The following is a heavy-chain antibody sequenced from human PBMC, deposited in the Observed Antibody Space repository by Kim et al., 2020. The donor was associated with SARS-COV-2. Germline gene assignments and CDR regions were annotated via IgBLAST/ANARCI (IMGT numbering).Heavy chain of an antibody. CDR2: IKSKTDCGTT. CDR1: GFAFSNVW. V-gene: IGHV3-15*01. J-gene: IGHJ4*02. Sequence: GGSLRLSCTASGFAFSNVWVSWVRQAPGKGLEWVGRIKSKTDCGTTDYAAPVQGRFSFSRDDSKNTVYLQMNSLKTEDTAVYYCATASLLRYYDFWSGYPQYYFDYWGLGTLVTVSS. CDR3: ATASLLRYYDFWSGYPQYYFDY. D-gene: IGHD3-3*01.